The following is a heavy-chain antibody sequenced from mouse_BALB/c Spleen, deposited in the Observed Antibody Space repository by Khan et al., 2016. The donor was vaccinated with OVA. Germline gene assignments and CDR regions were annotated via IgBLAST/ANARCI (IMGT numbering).Heavy chain of an antibody. CDR2: INPNNGYT. CDR1: GYTFTDYN. Sequence: VQLQQSGPELVKPGASVKIPCKASGYTFTDYNMDWVKQSHGKSLEWIGDINPNNGYTVYNQKFKGKATLTVEKSSSTAYMALRSLPYEDTAVYYCARGVCGSRGAWFAYWGQGTLVTVSA. J-gene: IGHJ3*01. V-gene: IGHV1-18*01. D-gene: IGHD1-1*01. CDR3: ARGVCGSRGAWFAY.